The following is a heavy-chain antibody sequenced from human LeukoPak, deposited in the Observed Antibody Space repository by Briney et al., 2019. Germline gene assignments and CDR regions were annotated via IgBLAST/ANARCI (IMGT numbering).Heavy chain of an antibody. CDR1: GFTFSSYE. J-gene: IGHJ3*02. CDR2: ISSSGSTI. Sequence: GGSLRLSCAASGFTFSSYEMNWVRQAPGKGLEWVSYISSSGSTIYYADSVKGRFTISRDNSKNTLYLQMNSLRAEDTAVYYCARGPLTMIVVAHGAFDIWGQGTMVTVSS. V-gene: IGHV3-48*03. CDR3: ARGPLTMIVVAHGAFDI. D-gene: IGHD3-22*01.